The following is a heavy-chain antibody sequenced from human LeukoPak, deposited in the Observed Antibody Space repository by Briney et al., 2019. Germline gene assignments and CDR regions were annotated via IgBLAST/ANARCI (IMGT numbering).Heavy chain of an antibody. CDR3: ARHGSSWYNWFDP. V-gene: IGHV4-39*01. J-gene: IGHJ5*02. Sequence: SETLSLTCTVSGGSISSSSYYWGWIRQPPGKGLEWIGSIYYSGSTYYNPSLKSRVTISVDTSKNQFSLKLNSVTAADTAVYYCARHGSSWYNWFDPWGQGTLVTVSS. CDR2: IYYSGST. D-gene: IGHD6-13*01. CDR1: GGSISSSSYY.